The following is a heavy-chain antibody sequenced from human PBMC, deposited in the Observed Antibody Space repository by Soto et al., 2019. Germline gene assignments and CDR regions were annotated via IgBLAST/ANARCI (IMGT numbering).Heavy chain of an antibody. V-gene: IGHV1-69*01. CDR3: XXXXYDSSGYYHEAYFDY. CDR2: IIPIFGTA. D-gene: IGHD3-22*01. Sequence: QVQLVQSGAEVKKPGSSVKVSCKASGGTFSSYAISWVRQAPGQGLEWMGGIIPIFGTANYAQKFQGRVTITADESTSTAYXXXSSLXXXXXXXXXXXXXXYDSSGYYHEAYFDYWGQGXLVTVSS. CDR1: GGTFSSYA. J-gene: IGHJ4*02.